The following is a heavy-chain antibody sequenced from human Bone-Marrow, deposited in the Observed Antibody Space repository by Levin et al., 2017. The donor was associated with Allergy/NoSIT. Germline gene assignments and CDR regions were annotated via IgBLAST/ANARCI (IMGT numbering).Heavy chain of an antibody. J-gene: IGHJ6*02. Sequence: ASVKVSCKGSGYSFTSYWIGWVRQMPGKGLEWMGIIYPGDSDTRYSPSFQGQVTISADKSISTAYLQWSSLKASDTAMYYCARHIGRLRYFDWLLDKSLGYYYYGMDVWGQGTTVTVSS. CDR2: IYPGDSDT. V-gene: IGHV5-51*01. D-gene: IGHD3-9*01. CDR1: GYSFTSYW. CDR3: ARHIGRLRYFDWLLDKSLGYYYYGMDV.